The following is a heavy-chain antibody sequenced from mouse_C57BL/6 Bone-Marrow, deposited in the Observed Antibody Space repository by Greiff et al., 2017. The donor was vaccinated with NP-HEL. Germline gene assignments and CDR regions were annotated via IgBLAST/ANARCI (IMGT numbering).Heavy chain of an antibody. CDR2: INPNNGGT. CDR1: GYTFTDYN. J-gene: IGHJ1*03. Sequence: EVQLQQSGPELVKPGASVKMSCKASGYTFTDYNMHWVKQSHGKSLAWIGYINPNNGGTSYNQKFKGKATLTVNKSSSTAYMELRSLTSEDSAVYYCARWYYGSSSYWYFDVWGTGTTVTVSS. V-gene: IGHV1-22*01. D-gene: IGHD1-1*01. CDR3: ARWYYGSSSYWYFDV.